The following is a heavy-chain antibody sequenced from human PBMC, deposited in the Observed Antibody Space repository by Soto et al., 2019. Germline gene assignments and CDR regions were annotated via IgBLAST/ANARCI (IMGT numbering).Heavy chain of an antibody. CDR2: INGDGSQK. D-gene: IGHD3-16*01. V-gene: IGHV3-7*03. CDR1: GFTFSTFW. J-gene: IGHJ4*02. CDR3: VGGPGWKFAY. Sequence: HPGGSLRLSCAASGFTFSTFWMTWVRQAPGKGLEWVANINGDGSQKYYVGSVKGRFTISRDDTENSLYLQMNSLRADDTAVYYCVGGPGWKFAYWGQGTLVTVSS.